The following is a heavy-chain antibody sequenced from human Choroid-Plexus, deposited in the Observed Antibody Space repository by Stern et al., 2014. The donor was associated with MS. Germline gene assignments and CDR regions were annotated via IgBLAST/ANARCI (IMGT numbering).Heavy chain of an antibody. V-gene: IGHV3-30*18. CDR2: VSYDGSNK. CDR3: AKDRQYLTYFFDH. CDR1: GFTFASCA. J-gene: IGHJ5*02. Sequence: VQLVESGGGVVQPGRPLRLSCVASGFTFASCAMHWVRQAPGKGLEWVEGVSYDGSNKYYADSVKGRFTISRDNSQNTLYMQMSSLRPEDTAVYYCAKDRQYLTYFFDHWGQGSLVTVSS. D-gene: IGHD2/OR15-2a*01.